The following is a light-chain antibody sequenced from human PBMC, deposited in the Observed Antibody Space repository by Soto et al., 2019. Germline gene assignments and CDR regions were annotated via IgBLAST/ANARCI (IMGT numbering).Light chain of an antibody. CDR2: GAS. CDR3: QQYGSSPLYT. Sequence: EIALTQSPGTLSLSPGERATLSCRASQSVSSSYLAWYQQKPGQAPRLLIYGASSRATGIPDRFSGSGSGTDLTLTISRLEPEDFAVDYCQQYGSSPLYTFGQGTKLEIK. J-gene: IGKJ2*01. V-gene: IGKV3-20*01. CDR1: QSVSSSY.